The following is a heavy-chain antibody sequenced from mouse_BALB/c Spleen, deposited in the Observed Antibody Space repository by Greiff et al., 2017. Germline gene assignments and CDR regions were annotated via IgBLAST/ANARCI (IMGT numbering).Heavy chain of an antibody. CDR2: ISDGGSYT. CDR1: GFTFSDYY. Sequence: EVNLVESGGGLVKPGGSLKLSCAASGFTFSDYYMYWVRQTPEKRLEWVATISDGGSYTYYPDSVKGRFTISRDNAKNNLYLQMSSLKSEDTAMYYCARDRYDGDYYAMDYWGQGTSVTVSS. D-gene: IGHD2-14*01. CDR3: ARDRYDGDYYAMDY. J-gene: IGHJ4*01. V-gene: IGHV5-4*02.